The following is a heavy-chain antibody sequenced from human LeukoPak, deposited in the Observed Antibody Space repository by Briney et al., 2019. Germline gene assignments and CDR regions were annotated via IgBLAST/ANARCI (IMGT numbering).Heavy chain of an antibody. J-gene: IGHJ5*02. V-gene: IGHV1-2*02. CDR3: AREDDCSSTSCYGTGWFDP. D-gene: IGHD2-2*01. CDR1: GYTFTGYY. Sequence: GASVKVSCKASGYTFTGYYMHWVRQAPGQGREWMGWINPNSGGTNYAQKFQGRVTMTRDTSISTAYMELSRLRSDDTAVYYCAREDDCSSTSCYGTGWFDPWGQGTLVTVSS. CDR2: INPNSGGT.